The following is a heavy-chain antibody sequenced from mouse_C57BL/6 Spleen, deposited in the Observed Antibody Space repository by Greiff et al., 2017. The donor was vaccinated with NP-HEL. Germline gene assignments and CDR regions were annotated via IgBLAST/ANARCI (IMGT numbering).Heavy chain of an antibody. CDR2: ISYDGSN. Sequence: EVKLQESGPGLVKPSQSLSLTCSVTGYSITSGYYWNWIRQFPGNKLEWMGYISYDGSNNYNPSLKNRISITRDTSKNQFFLKLNSVTTEDTATYYCARVDDCYGSPFDYWGQGTTLTVSS. V-gene: IGHV3-6*01. CDR1: GYSITSGYY. J-gene: IGHJ2*01. D-gene: IGHD1-1*01. CDR3: ARVDDCYGSPFDY.